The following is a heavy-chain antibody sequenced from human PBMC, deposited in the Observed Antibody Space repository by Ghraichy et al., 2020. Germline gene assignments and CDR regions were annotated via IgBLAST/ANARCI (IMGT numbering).Heavy chain of an antibody. Sequence: SETPSLTCTVSGGSISSYYWSWIRQPPGKGLEWIGYIYYSGSTNYNPSLKSRVTISVDTSKNQFSLKLSSVTAADTAVYYCARARRDGFISIWGQGTMVTVSS. CDR3: ARARRDGFISI. CDR1: GGSISSYY. CDR2: IYYSGST. V-gene: IGHV4-59*01. D-gene: IGHD5-24*01. J-gene: IGHJ3*02.